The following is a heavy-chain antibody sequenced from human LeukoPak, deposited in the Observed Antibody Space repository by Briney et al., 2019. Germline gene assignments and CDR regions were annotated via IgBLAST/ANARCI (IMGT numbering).Heavy chain of an antibody. CDR3: ARDHGLWFGELLYYFDY. CDR1: GFTFSSYA. CDR2: ISYDGSNK. V-gene: IGHV3-30*04. Sequence: PARSLRLSCAASGFTFSSYAMHWVRQAPGKGLEWVAVISYDGSNKYYADSVKGRFTISRDNSKNTLYLQMNSLRAEDTAVYYCARDHGLWFGELLYYFDYWGQGTLVTVSS. J-gene: IGHJ4*02. D-gene: IGHD3-10*01.